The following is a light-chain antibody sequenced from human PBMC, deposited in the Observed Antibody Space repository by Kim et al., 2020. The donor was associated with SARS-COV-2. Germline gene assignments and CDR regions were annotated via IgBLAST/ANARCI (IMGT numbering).Light chain of an antibody. J-gene: IGKJ1*01. CDR1: QFFSHSY. Sequence: PGERATLSCRASQFFSHSYLAWYQQKPGQAPRLLIFATTIRATDVPDRFSGSGSGTDFTLTISRLEPEDFAVYYCQQSAGSLWTFGQGTKVDIK. CDR3: QQSAGSLWT. V-gene: IGKV3-20*01. CDR2: ATT.